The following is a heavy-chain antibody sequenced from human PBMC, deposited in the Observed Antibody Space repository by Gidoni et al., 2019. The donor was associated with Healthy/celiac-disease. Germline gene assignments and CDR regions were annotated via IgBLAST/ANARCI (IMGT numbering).Heavy chain of an antibody. D-gene: IGHD3-22*01. J-gene: IGHJ4*02. CDR3: ARNIYYYDSSGYYYRTTGFDY. CDR1: GFSLSNARMG. V-gene: IGHV2-26*01. Sequence: QVTLKESGPVLVKPTETLTLTCTVSGFSLSNARMGVSWIRQPPGKALEWLAHIFSNDEKSYSTSLKSRLTISKDTSKSQVVLTMTNMDPVDTATYYCARNIYYYDSSGYYYRTTGFDYWGQGTLVTVSS. CDR2: IFSNDEK.